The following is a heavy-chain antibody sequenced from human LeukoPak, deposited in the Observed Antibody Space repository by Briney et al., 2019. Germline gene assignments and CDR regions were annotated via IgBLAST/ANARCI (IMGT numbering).Heavy chain of an antibody. J-gene: IGHJ4*02. CDR1: GYTFTGYY. CDR3: ARGDITMVRGVILFY. Sequence: ASVKVSCTASGYTFTGYYMHWVRQAPGQGLEWMGWINPNSGGTNYAQKFQGRVTMTRDTSISTAYMELSRLRSDDTAVYYCARGDITMVRGVILFYWGQGTLVTVSS. CDR2: INPNSGGT. D-gene: IGHD3-10*01. V-gene: IGHV1-2*02.